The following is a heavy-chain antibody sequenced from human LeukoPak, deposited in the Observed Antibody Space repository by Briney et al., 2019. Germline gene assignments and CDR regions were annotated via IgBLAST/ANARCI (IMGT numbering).Heavy chain of an antibody. CDR2: ISYDGSNK. Sequence: SGGSLRLSCAASGFTFSSYAMHWVRQAPGKGLEWVAVISYDGSNKYYADSVKGRFTISRDNSKNTLYLQMNSLRAEDTAVYYCARDHSSSAGTGYYGMDVWGQGTTVTVSS. CDR3: ARDHSSSAGTGYYGMDV. CDR1: GFTFSSYA. J-gene: IGHJ6*02. V-gene: IGHV3-30-3*01. D-gene: IGHD6-6*01.